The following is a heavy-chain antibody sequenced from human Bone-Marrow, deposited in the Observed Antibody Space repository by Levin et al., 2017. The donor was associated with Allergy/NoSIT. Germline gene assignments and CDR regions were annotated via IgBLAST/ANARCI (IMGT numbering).Heavy chain of an antibody. CDR1: GFTVSNNY. V-gene: IGHV3-53*01. CDR3: GRDVGP. Sequence: GGSLRLSCAASGFTVSNNYVWWVRQAPGKGLEWVSLIYSGGSTYYSDSVKGRFSISRDGSKNTLYLQMNSLRAEETAMYYCGRDVGPWGQGTMVTVYS. J-gene: IGHJ3*01. CDR2: IYSGGST. D-gene: IGHD1-26*01.